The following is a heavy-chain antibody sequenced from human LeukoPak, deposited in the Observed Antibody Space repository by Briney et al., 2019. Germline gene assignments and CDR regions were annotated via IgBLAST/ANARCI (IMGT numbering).Heavy chain of an antibody. V-gene: IGHV4-39*07. J-gene: IGHJ4*02. D-gene: IGHD5-12*01. CDR1: GGSISSSSYY. CDR2: IYYSGST. Sequence: PSETLSLTCTVSGGSISSSSYYWGWIRQPPGKGLEWIGSIYYSGSTYYNPSLKSRVTISVDTSKNQFSLELSSVTAADTAVYYCARDRGIVATINPYGFDYWGQGTLVTVSS. CDR3: ARDRGIVATINPYGFDY.